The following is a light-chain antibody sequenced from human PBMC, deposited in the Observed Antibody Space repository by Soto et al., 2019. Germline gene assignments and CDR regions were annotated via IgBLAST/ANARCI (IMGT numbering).Light chain of an antibody. CDR3: CSYAGSYSYV. CDR2: DVS. J-gene: IGLJ1*01. Sequence: QSVLTXPRSVSGSPGQSVTISCTGTSSDVGGYNYVSWYQEQPGKAPKLMIYDVSKRPSGVPDRFSGSKSGNTASLTISGLQAEDEADYYCCSYAGSYSYVFGTGTKVTVL. V-gene: IGLV2-11*01. CDR1: SSDVGGYNY.